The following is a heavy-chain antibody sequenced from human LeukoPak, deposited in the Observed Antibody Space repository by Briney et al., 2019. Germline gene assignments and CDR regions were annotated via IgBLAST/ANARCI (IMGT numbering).Heavy chain of an antibody. CDR2: IVVGSGKT. CDR3: AALPAVAGYDY. Sequence: ASVKVSCKASGFAFTTSAMQWVRQARGQRLEWIGWIVVGSGKTDYAQQFQGRVTITRDMSTRTVYMELISLRSEDTAVYYCAALPAVAGYDYWGQGTLVAVSS. V-gene: IGHV1-58*02. J-gene: IGHJ4*02. CDR1: GFAFTTSA. D-gene: IGHD6-19*01.